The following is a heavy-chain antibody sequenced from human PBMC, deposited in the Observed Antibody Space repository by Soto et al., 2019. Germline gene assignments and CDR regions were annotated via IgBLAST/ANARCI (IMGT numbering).Heavy chain of an antibody. CDR2: IDPSDSYT. CDR1: GNSFTSYG. V-gene: IGHV5-10-1*01. J-gene: IGHJ2*01. Sequence: XDSLKLSCKCSGNSFTSYGISLVLQMPGKGLEWMGRIDPSDSYTNYSPSFQGHVTISADKSISTAYLQWSSLKASDTAMYYCARRPAYYDILNGYYKRGLGYFDLWGRGTLVTVSS. CDR3: ARRPAYYDILNGYYKRGLGYFDL. D-gene: IGHD3-9*01.